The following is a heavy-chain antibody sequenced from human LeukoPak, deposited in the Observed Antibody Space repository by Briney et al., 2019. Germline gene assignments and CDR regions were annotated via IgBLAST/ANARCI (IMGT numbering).Heavy chain of an antibody. D-gene: IGHD3-3*01. CDR1: GFTFGDYA. V-gene: IGHV3-49*04. CDR2: IRSKAYGGTT. J-gene: IGHJ4*02. CDR3: TRATFDFWSGNRGVQSNYFDY. Sequence: HPGGSLRLSCTASGFTFGDYAMSWVRQAPGKGLEWVGFIRSKAYGGTTEYAASVKGRFTISRDDSKSIAYLQMNSLKTEDTAVYYCTRATFDFWSGNRGVQSNYFDYWGQGTLVTVYS.